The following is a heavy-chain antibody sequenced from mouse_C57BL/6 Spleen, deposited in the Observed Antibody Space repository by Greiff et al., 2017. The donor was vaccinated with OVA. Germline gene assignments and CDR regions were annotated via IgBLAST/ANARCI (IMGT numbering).Heavy chain of an antibody. CDR2: IDPETGGT. CDR1: GYTFTDYE. CDR3: TRLHYYGSSFAY. V-gene: IGHV1-15*01. Sequence: QVHVKQSGAELVRPGASVTLSCKASGYTFTDYEMHWVKQTPVHGLEWIGAIDPETGGTAYNQKFKGKAILTADKSSSTAYMELRSLTSEDSAVYYCTRLHYYGSSFAYWGQGTLVTVSA. D-gene: IGHD1-1*01. J-gene: IGHJ3*01.